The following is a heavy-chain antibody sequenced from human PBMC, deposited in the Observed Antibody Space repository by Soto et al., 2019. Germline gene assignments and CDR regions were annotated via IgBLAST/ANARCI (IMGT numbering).Heavy chain of an antibody. CDR3: AKARHSTSWYGVEADF. CDR1: RFIFSDYA. V-gene: IGHV3-30*09. CDR2: ISYGGDNK. D-gene: IGHD6-13*01. Sequence: QVQLVESGGGVVQPGRSLRLSCAASRFIFSDYAMHWVRQAPGKGLEWVAVISYGGDNKYYAESVRGRFAISRDNLKNPLYLQMNSLNPEDTAVYHCAKARHSTSWYGVEADFGGQGTLVTVSS. J-gene: IGHJ4*02.